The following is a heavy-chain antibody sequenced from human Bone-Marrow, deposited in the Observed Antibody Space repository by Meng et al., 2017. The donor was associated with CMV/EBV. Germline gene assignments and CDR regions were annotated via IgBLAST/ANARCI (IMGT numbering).Heavy chain of an antibody. J-gene: IGHJ6*02. Sequence: GGSLRLSCAACGYTFTGYYMHWVRQAPGQGLEWMGWINPNSGGTNYAQKFQGRVTMTRDTSISTAYMELSRLRSDDTAVYYCARDIVVVPAAIPLRPYYGMDVWGQGTTVTVSS. D-gene: IGHD2-2*02. CDR2: INPNSGGT. CDR1: GYTFTGYY. CDR3: ARDIVVVPAAIPLRPYYGMDV. V-gene: IGHV1-2*02.